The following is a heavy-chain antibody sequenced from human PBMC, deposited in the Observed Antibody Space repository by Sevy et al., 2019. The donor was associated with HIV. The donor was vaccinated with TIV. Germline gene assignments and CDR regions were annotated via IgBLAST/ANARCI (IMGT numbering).Heavy chain of an antibody. CDR1: GFSFSSYA. V-gene: IGHV3-23*01. Sequence: GGSLRLSCAASGFSFSSYAMSWVRQTPGKGLEWVAAIRGSGGSTYYADSVKGRFTISRDNSKNTLYLQMNSLRVEDTAVYYCAKGGFTMVRGVFDYWGQGTLVTVSS. D-gene: IGHD3-10*01. J-gene: IGHJ4*02. CDR3: AKGGFTMVRGVFDY. CDR2: IRGSGGST.